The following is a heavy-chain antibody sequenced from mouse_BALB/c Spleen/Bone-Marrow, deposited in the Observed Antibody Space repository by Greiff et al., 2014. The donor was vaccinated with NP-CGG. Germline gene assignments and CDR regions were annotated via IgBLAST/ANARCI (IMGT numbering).Heavy chain of an antibody. J-gene: IGHJ3*01. CDR2: IWSGGNT. V-gene: IGHV2-2*02. CDR1: GFSLSTYG. Sequence: VKLMESGPGLVQPSQSLSITCTVSGFSLSTYGVHWIRQSPGKGLEWLGVIWSGGNTDYNAAFISRLSFTKDNSKSQVFFKMDSLQPNDTAIYYCARKGSYGHSWFPYWGQGTLVTVSA. CDR3: ARKGSYGHSWFPY. D-gene: IGHD1-1*01.